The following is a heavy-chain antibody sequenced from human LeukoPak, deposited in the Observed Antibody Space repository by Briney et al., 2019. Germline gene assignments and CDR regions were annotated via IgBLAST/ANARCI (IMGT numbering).Heavy chain of an antibody. D-gene: IGHD5-24*01. V-gene: IGHV4-34*01. CDR1: RGSFSGYY. J-gene: IGHJ4*02. CDR2: INHSGST. CDR3: ARRGYKGDF. Sequence: SETLSLTCAVYRGSFSGYYWSWIRQPPGKGLEWIGEINHSGSTNYNPSLKSRVTISVDTSKNQFSLKLSSVTAADTAVYYCARRGYKGDFWGQGTLVTVSS.